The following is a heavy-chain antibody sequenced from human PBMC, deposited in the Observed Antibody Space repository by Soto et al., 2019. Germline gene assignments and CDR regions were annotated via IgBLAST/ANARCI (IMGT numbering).Heavy chain of an antibody. J-gene: IGHJ6*02. CDR3: ARAKEYYGMDV. Sequence: LRLSCEASGFTFSNSWMHWVRQAPGKGLLWVSRINSDGSSTNHADPVKGRFTISRDNAKNTLYLQMNSLRAEDTALYYCARAKEYYGMDVWGQGTKVTVSS. CDR2: INSDGSST. CDR1: GFTFSNSW. V-gene: IGHV3-74*01.